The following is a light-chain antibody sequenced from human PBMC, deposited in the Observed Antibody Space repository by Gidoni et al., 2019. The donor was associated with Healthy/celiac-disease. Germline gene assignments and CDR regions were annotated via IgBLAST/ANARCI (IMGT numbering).Light chain of an antibody. J-gene: IGKJ3*01. CDR1: QSLLHSNGYNY. Sequence: DIVMPQSPLPLPFPPGEPAPISCRSSQSLLHSNGYNYLDWYLQQPGQSPQLRIYLGSNRASGDPDRFSGSGSVTDFTLKISRVEAEDVVVYYCMQALQTPRTFGPVTKVDIK. CDR2: LGS. CDR3: MQALQTPRT. V-gene: IGKV2-28*01.